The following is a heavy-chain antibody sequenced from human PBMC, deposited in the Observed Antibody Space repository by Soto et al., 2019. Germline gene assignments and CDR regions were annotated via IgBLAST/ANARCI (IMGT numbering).Heavy chain of an antibody. Sequence: GGSLRLSCAASGFTFSSYSMNWVRQAPGKGLEWVSYISSSSSTIYYADSVKGRFTISRDNAKNSLFLQMNSLRAEDTAVYYCARDRIVVVVAAPAFSSSYMDVWGKGTTVTVSS. V-gene: IGHV3-48*01. CDR1: GFTFSSYS. CDR3: ARDRIVVVVAAPAFSSSYMDV. D-gene: IGHD2-15*01. CDR2: ISSSSSTI. J-gene: IGHJ6*03.